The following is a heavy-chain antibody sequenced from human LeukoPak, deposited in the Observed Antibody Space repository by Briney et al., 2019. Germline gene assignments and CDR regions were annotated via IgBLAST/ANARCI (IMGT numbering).Heavy chain of an antibody. D-gene: IGHD6-6*01. Sequence: ASVKVSCKASGYTFTGYYMHWVRQAPGQGLEWMGWINPNSGGTNYVQKFQGRVTMTRDTSISTAYMELSRLRSDDTAVYYCARGEQLDNWFDPWGQGTLVTVSS. J-gene: IGHJ5*02. CDR2: INPNSGGT. CDR1: GYTFTGYY. V-gene: IGHV1-2*02. CDR3: ARGEQLDNWFDP.